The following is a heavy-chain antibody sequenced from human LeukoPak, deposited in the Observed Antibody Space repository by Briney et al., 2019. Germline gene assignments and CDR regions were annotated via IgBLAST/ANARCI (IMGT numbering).Heavy chain of an antibody. J-gene: IGHJ4*02. Sequence: SVNLSCTSSGGTFSSYAISWVRQAPGQGPEWMGGIIPIFGTANNTQKFQGRVTITADKSTSTAYMELSSLRSEDTAVYYGARGPRSYYDILTGYPTDYWGQGTLVTVSS. CDR3: ARGPRSYYDILTGYPTDY. CDR2: IIPIFGTA. CDR1: GGTFSSYA. V-gene: IGHV1-69*06. D-gene: IGHD3-9*01.